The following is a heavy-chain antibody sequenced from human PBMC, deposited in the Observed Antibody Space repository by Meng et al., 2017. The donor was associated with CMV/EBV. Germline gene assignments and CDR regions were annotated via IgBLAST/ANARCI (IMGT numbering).Heavy chain of an antibody. Sequence: GHLQGSGPVLVKPSETLSLTFTVSGGSISSYYWSWIRQPAGKGLEWIGRIYTSGSTNYNPSPKSRVTMSVDTSKNQFSLKLSSVTAADTAVYYCARDLMNCSSTSCANWFDPWGQGTLVTVSS. CDR2: IYTSGST. CDR1: GGSISSYY. V-gene: IGHV4-4*07. D-gene: IGHD2-2*01. J-gene: IGHJ5*02. CDR3: ARDLMNCSSTSCANWFDP.